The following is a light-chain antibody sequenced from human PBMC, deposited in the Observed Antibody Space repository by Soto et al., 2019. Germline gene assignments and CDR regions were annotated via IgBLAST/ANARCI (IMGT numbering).Light chain of an antibody. V-gene: IGLV2-8*01. Sequence: QSALTQPPSASGSPGQSVTISCTGTSSDVGGYNYVSWYQQHPGKAPKLMIYEVSYRPSGVSDRFSGSKSGNTASLTVSGLQAEHEADYYCSSYAGSSTVFGTGTKVTVL. CDR2: EVS. J-gene: IGLJ1*01. CDR1: SSDVGGYNY. CDR3: SSYAGSSTV.